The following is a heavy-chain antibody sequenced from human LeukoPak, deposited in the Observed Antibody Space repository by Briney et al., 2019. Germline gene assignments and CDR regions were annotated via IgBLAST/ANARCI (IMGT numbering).Heavy chain of an antibody. D-gene: IGHD4-11*01. CDR1: GFTFSSNG. CDR3: VRDAQRGFDYSNSLKY. CDR2: IWSDGSNR. J-gene: IGHJ4*01. V-gene: IGHV3-33*01. Sequence: PGGSLRLSCAASGFTFSSNGMHWVRQAPGKGLEWVAVIWSDGSNRFYAGSVKGRFTISRDNSQRTLFLQMNSLRVDDTAMYYCVRDAQRGFDYSNSLKYWGHGTLVTVSS.